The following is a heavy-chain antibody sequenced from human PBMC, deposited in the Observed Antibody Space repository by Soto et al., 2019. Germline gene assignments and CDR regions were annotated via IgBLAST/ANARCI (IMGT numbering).Heavy chain of an antibody. CDR1: EFTFINYA. J-gene: IGHJ4*02. V-gene: IGHV3-23*01. CDR2: ISYGGGTT. CDR3: AKNPGYYYDSTGYHFDY. D-gene: IGHD3-22*01. Sequence: GGSLRLSWAASEFTFINYAISWVRQAPGKGLEWVSAISYGGGTTYYADSVKGRFTISRGNSKNTLYLQMNSLRAEDTAVYYCAKNPGYYYDSTGYHFDYWGQETLVTVSS.